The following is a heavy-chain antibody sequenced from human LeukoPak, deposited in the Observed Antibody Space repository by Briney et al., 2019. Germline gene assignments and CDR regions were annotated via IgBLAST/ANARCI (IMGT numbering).Heavy chain of an antibody. D-gene: IGHD2-2*01. CDR3: ARELIVVVPGARGGYYYHGMDV. CDR2: IWYDGSNK. J-gene: IGHJ6*04. Sequence: GGSLRLSCAASGFTFSSYGMHWVRQAPGKGLEWVAVIWYDGSNKYYGDSVKGRFIISRDNSKNTLYLQMNSLRAEDTAVYYCARELIVVVPGARGGYYYHGMDVWGKGTTVTVSS. V-gene: IGHV3-33*01. CDR1: GFTFSSYG.